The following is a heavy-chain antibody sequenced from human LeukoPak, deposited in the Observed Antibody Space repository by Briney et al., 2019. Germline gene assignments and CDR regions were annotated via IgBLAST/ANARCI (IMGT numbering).Heavy chain of an antibody. D-gene: IGHD2-2*01. Sequence: GGSLSLSCAASGFTFSNAWMSWVRQAPGKGLEWVGRIKSKTDGGTTDYAAPVKGRFTISRDDSKNTLYLQMNSLKTEDTAVYYFTTDRHLGYCSSTSCPWDYWGQGTLVTVSS. V-gene: IGHV3-15*01. CDR3: TTDRHLGYCSSTSCPWDY. CDR2: IKSKTDGGTT. J-gene: IGHJ4*02. CDR1: GFTFSNAW.